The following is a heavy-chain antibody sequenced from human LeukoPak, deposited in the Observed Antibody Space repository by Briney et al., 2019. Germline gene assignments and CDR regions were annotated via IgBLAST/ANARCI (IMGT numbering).Heavy chain of an antibody. Sequence: GGSLRLSCAASGFTFSGSAMHWVRQASGKGLEWVGRIRSKANSYATAYAASVKGRFTISRDDSKNTAYLQMNSLKTEDTVVYYCTKITMIDAFDIWGQGTMVTVSS. J-gene: IGHJ3*02. V-gene: IGHV3-73*01. CDR1: GFTFSGSA. CDR3: TKITMIDAFDI. CDR2: IRSKANSYAT. D-gene: IGHD3-22*01.